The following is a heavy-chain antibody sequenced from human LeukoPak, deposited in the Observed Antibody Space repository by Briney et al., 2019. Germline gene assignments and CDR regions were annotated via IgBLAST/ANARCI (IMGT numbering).Heavy chain of an antibody. J-gene: IGHJ5*02. V-gene: IGHV4-39*01. CDR3: ARRGWSGSSNNWFDP. CDR2: IYYSGST. CDR1: GGSISSSSYY. D-gene: IGHD3-3*01. Sequence: WETLSLTCTVSGGSISSSSYYWGWIRQPPGKGLEWIGSIYYSGSTYYNPSLKSRVTISVDTSKNQFSLKLSSVTAADTAVYYCARRGWSGSSNNWFDPWGQGTLVTVSS.